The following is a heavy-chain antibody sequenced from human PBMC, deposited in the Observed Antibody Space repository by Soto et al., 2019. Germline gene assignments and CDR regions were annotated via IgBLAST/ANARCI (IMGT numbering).Heavy chain of an antibody. Sequence: PSETLSLTCTVSGGSNISGDYYWSWIRQPPGKGLEWIGYIYYSGSTYYNPSLKSRVTISVDTSKNQFSLKLSSVTAADTAVYYCASYYYDSSGYGYWGQGTLVTVSS. J-gene: IGHJ4*02. D-gene: IGHD3-22*01. V-gene: IGHV4-30-4*01. CDR3: ASYYYDSSGYGY. CDR1: GGSNISGDYY. CDR2: IYYSGST.